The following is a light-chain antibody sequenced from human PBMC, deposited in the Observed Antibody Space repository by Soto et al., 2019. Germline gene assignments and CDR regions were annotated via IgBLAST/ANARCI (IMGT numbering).Light chain of an antibody. Sequence: VMTQSPLSLPVTLGQPASISCRSSHSLVYSDGNTYLNWFQQRPGQSPRRQIHKVSNRDSGVPDRLSGSGSGTDFTMKISRVEAEDVGVYYCMQGIPFGGGTKVEIK. V-gene: IGKV2-30*01. CDR1: HSLVYSDGNTY. CDR2: KVS. J-gene: IGKJ4*01. CDR3: MQGIP.